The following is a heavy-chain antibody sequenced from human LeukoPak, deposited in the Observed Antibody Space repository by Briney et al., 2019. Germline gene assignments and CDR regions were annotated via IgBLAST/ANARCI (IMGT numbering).Heavy chain of an antibody. V-gene: IGHV3-23*01. J-gene: IGHJ4*02. CDR3: AKVGAGPGSYTHFDY. CDR2: ISGSGGST. D-gene: IGHD3-10*01. Sequence: GGSLRLSCAASQSTFNSYVMTWVRQAPGKGLEWVSGISGSGGSTYYADSVKGRFTVSRDNSKNTVYLQMNSLRAEDTAVYYCAKVGAGPGSYTHFDYWGQGTLDTVSS. CDR1: QSTFNSYV.